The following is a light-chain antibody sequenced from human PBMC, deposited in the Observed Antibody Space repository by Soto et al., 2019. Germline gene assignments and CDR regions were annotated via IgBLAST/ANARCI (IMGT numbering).Light chain of an antibody. Sequence: QSVLTQPPSASGTPVQRVTISCSGSGSSIGTNTVNWYRQLPGTAPKLLIYGNNQRPSGVPDRFSGSKSGTSASLAISGLQSEDEAEYYCASWYGSLNNVLFGGWTKLTVL. J-gene: IGLJ2*01. CDR1: GSSIGTNT. CDR3: ASWYGSLNNVL. V-gene: IGLV1-44*01. CDR2: GNN.